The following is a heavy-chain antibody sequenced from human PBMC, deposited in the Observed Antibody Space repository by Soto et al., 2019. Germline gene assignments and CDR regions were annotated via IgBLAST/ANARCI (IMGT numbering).Heavy chain of an antibody. V-gene: IGHV4-4*02. CDR2: IYHSGDT. CDR3: ARARIVVAGTIVDY. CDR1: GGTITSSHW. D-gene: IGHD6-19*01. J-gene: IGHJ4*02. Sequence: SETLSLTCAVSGGTITSSHWWSWVRQPPGKGLEWIGSIYHSGDTYYNPSLKSRVTISVDTSKNHFSLKLTSVTAADTAVYYCARARIVVAGTIVDYWGQGTLVTVSS.